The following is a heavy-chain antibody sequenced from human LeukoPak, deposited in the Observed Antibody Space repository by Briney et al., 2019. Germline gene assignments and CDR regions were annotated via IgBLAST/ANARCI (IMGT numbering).Heavy chain of an antibody. D-gene: IGHD6-6*01. CDR3: AKSGTFSSSSGYLDS. Sequence: SLRLSCVASGFTFKNYDMHWVRQAPGKGLEWVSSISWDSGIIEYGDSVKGRFTLSRDNAQNALSLQMNSLRAEDTAFYYCAKSGTFSSSSGYLDSWGQGTLVTVSS. CDR1: GFTFKNYD. V-gene: IGHV3-9*01. CDR2: ISWDSGII. J-gene: IGHJ4*02.